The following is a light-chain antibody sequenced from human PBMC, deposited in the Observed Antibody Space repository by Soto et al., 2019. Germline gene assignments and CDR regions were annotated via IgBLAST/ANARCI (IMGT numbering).Light chain of an antibody. Sequence: EKVMTQSPATLSMSPGERATLSCRASQSVSNFLAWYQQKPGQAPRLLIYGASTRATGVPARFSGSGSGTEFTLTISSLQSEDFAVYYWQQYSSWPSWTFGQGTKVEV. V-gene: IGKV3-15*01. CDR3: QQYSSWPSWT. CDR1: QSVSNF. CDR2: GAS. J-gene: IGKJ1*01.